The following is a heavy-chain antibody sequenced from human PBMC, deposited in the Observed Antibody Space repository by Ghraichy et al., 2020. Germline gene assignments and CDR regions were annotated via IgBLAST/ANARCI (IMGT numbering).Heavy chain of an antibody. CDR3: ARDGAYYYGSGTFYGMDV. D-gene: IGHD3-10*01. V-gene: IGHV3-53*01. J-gene: IGHJ6*02. CDR2: IYSGGST. CDR1: GFTVSSNY. Sequence: GSLRLSCAASGFTVSSNYMSWVRQAPGKGLEWVSVIYSGGSTYYADSVKGRFTISRDNSKNTLYLQMNSLRAEDTAVYYCARDGAYYYGSGTFYGMDVWGQGTTVTVSS.